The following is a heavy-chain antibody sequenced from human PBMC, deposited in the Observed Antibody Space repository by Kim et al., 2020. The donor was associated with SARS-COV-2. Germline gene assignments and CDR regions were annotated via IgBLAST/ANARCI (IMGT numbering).Heavy chain of an antibody. Sequence: GGSLRLSCATSGFTFSDYYMDWVRQAPEKGLEWVGRSRNKANSYTTEYAASVKGRFTISRDGSKKSLYLQLNSLKTEDTAVYYCTRAYDGSAYGIHYWGQGSLVTVSS. J-gene: IGHJ4*02. D-gene: IGHD3-22*01. CDR3: TRAYDGSAYGIHY. V-gene: IGHV3-72*01. CDR2: SRNKANSYTT. CDR1: GFTFSDYY.